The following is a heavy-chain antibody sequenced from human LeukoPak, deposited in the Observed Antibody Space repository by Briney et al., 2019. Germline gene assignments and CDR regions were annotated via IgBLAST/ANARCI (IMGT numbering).Heavy chain of an antibody. Sequence: SETLSLTCAVYGGSFSGYYWSWIRQPPGKGLEWIGEINHSGSTNYNPSLKSRVTISVGTSKNQFSLKLSSVTAADTAVYYCARVDSSSWFRSVVAFDIWGQGTMVTVSS. D-gene: IGHD6-13*01. CDR1: GGSFSGYY. CDR3: ARVDSSSWFRSVVAFDI. V-gene: IGHV4-34*01. CDR2: INHSGST. J-gene: IGHJ3*02.